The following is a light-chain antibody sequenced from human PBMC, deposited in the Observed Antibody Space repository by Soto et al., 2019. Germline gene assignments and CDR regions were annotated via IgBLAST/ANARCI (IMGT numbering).Light chain of an antibody. Sequence: EIVLTQSPGTLSLFPGERATFSCRASQSVSSTYLAWYQQKPGQAPRLLIYGASSRATGIPDRFSGSGSGTDFTLTISRLEPEDSAVYYCQQYASSPRTFGQGTKVEI. CDR2: GAS. CDR1: QSVSSTY. V-gene: IGKV3-20*01. CDR3: QQYASSPRT. J-gene: IGKJ1*01.